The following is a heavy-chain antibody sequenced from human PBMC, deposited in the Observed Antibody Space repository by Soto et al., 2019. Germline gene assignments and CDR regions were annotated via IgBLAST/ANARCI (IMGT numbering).Heavy chain of an antibody. J-gene: IGHJ4*02. V-gene: IGHV4-59*08. CDR2: MYNSGST. CDR1: SVSVTTYQ. CDR3: ASMGYHYGSGSYPLHY. D-gene: IGHD3-10*01. Sequence: SGALSVISQPASVSVTTYQSISIRHTPGKGLEWIGFMYNSGSTHYNPSLKSRVTISLDTSKNQFSLNLRSVTAADTAVYYCASMGYHYGSGSYPLHYWGQGTLVTV.